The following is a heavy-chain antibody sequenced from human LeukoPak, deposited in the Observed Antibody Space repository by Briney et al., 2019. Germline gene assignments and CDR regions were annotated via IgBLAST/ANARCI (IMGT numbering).Heavy chain of an antibody. CDR3: ARGKNDILTGYYPHWAFDI. D-gene: IGHD3-9*01. Sequence: SETLSLTCGVYGGSFSGYSWNWIRQPPVKGLEWIGEINHSGSTNYNPSLKSRVTISVDTSKNQFSLKLSSVTAADTAVYYCARGKNDILTGYYPHWAFDIWGQGTMVTVSS. CDR1: GGSFSGYS. CDR2: INHSGST. V-gene: IGHV4-34*01. J-gene: IGHJ3*02.